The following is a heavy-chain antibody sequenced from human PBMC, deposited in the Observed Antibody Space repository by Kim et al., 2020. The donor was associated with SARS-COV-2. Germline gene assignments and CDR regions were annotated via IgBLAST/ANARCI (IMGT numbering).Heavy chain of an antibody. Sequence: GGSLRLSCAVSGFTFGSSDMSWVRQAPGKGLECVSGVSAGSCRTYYADSVKGRFTVSRDNSKNTLFLQMNSLSVDDTAVYYCAKDGRSHTPGYWGQGTLVAVSS. CDR2: VSAGSCRT. CDR1: GFTFGSSD. J-gene: IGHJ4*02. CDR3: AKDGRSHTPGY. V-gene: IGHV3-23*01. D-gene: IGHD6-13*01.